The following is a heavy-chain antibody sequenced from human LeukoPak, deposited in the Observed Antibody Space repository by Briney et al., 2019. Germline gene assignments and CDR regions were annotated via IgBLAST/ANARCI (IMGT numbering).Heavy chain of an antibody. CDR3: ARAGYYGDIEY. CDR1: GYFISSGYY. V-gene: IGHV4-38-2*02. J-gene: IGHJ4*02. CDR2: IYHSGST. D-gene: IGHD4-17*01. Sequence: SETLSLTCTVSGYFISSGYYWGWIRQPPGKGLEWIGSIYHSGSTYYNPSLKSRVTISVDTSKNQFSLKLSSVTAADTAVYYCARAGYYGDIEYWGQGTLVTVSS.